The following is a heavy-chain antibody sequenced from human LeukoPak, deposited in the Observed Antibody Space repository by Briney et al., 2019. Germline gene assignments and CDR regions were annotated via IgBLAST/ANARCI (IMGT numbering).Heavy chain of an antibody. V-gene: IGHV4-4*07. CDR1: GGSISSYY. CDR2: IYTSGST. CDR3: AREGITMVRALTD. Sequence: SETLSLTCTVSGGSISSYYWSWIRQPAGKGLEWIGRIYTSGSTYYNPSLKSRVTISVDTSKNQFSLKLSSVTAADTAVYYCAREGITMVRALTDWGQGTLVTVSS. J-gene: IGHJ4*02. D-gene: IGHD3-10*01.